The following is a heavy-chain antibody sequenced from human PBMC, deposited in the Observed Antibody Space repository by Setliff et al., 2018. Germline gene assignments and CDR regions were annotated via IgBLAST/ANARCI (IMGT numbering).Heavy chain of an antibody. V-gene: IGHV4-39*01. J-gene: IGHJ4*02. CDR3: AICRYQVPYNY. CDR2: IYDSGSS. D-gene: IGHD2-2*01. CDR1: GGSVSNSGFF. Sequence: SETLSLTCTVSGGSVSNSGFFWGWLRQAPGKGLEWIGNIYDSGSSNYNASLKSRLIITRDTSKNQISLKLTSVTAADTAVYYCAICRYQVPYNYWGQGSLVTVSS.